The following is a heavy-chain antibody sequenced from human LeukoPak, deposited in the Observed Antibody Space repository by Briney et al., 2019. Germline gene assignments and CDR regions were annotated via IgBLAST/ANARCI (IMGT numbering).Heavy chain of an antibody. D-gene: IGHD3-10*01. V-gene: IGHV4-30-4*08. J-gene: IGHJ4*02. CDR2: IYYSGST. CDR1: TFGDYA. CDR3: ARGYASGPFDY. Sequence: TFGDYAMSWVRQPPGKGLEWIGFIYYSGSTYYSPSLRSRVTISVDTSKNQSSLQLGSVTAADTAVYFCARGYASGPFDYWGQGTLVTVSS.